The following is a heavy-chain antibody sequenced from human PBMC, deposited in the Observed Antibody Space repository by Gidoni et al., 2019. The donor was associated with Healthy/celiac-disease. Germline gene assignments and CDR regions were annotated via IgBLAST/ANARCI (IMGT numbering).Heavy chain of an antibody. D-gene: IGHD6-19*01. CDR3: ARDNTRIAVRVQWLVHGYYFDY. CDR2: ISYDGSNK. Sequence: QVQLVESGGGVVQPGRSLRLSCAASGFTFSSYAMHWVRQAPGKGLGWVAVISYDGSNKYYADSVKGRFTISRDNSKNTLYLQMNSLRAEDTAVYYCARDNTRIAVRVQWLVHGYYFDYWGQGTLVTVSS. V-gene: IGHV3-30-3*01. CDR1: GFTFSSYA. J-gene: IGHJ4*02.